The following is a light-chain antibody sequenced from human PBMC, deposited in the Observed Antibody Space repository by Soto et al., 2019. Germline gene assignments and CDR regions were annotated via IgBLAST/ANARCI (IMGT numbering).Light chain of an antibody. CDR3: QQYNNWPWT. Sequence: DIVMTQSPSTMSVSPGDRATVSCRASQSVGSNLAWYQQRPGQGPRLLVYDDSTRAWTAGIPARFSGSGSGTQGSLTISSLQSEDFALSYCQQYNNWPWTFGQGTKV. V-gene: IGKV3-15*01. CDR2: DDS. J-gene: IGKJ1*01. CDR1: QSVGSN.